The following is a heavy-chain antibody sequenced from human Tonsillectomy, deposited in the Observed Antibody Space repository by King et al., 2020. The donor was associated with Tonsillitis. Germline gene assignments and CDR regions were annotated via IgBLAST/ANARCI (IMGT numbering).Heavy chain of an antibody. CDR3: AKYNYDFWSGPAY. CDR2: ITWNSGGI. D-gene: IGHD3-3*01. V-gene: IGHV3-9*01. Sequence: VQLVESGGGLVQPGRSLRLSCAASGFTFDDYAMHWVRQAPGKGLEWVSGITWNSGGIGYADSVKGRFTISRDNAKNSLYLQMNSLRAEDTALYYCAKYNYDFWSGPAYWGQGTLVTVSS. J-gene: IGHJ4*02. CDR1: GFTFDDYA.